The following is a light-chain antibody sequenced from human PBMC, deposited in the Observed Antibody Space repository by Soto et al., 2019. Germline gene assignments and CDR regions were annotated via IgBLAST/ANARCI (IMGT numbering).Light chain of an antibody. V-gene: IGKV3D-15*01. CDR3: QQYNNWPALT. J-gene: IGKJ4*01. CDR2: GAS. CDR1: QSVSSN. Sequence: EIVMTQSPATLSVSPGERATLSCRASQSVSSNLAWYQQKPGQAPRLLIYGASIRATGIPARFSGSGSGTEFTLTISSLQSEDFAVYHCQQYNNWPALTFGGGTKVEIK.